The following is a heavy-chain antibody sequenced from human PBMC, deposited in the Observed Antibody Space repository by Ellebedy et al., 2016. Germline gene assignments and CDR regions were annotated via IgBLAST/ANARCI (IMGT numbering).Heavy chain of an antibody. CDR2: TYYRSKWYN. J-gene: IGHJ2*01. Sequence: SETLSLTCAISGDSVSSNSAAWNWIRQSPSRGLEWLGRTYYRSKWYNDYAVSVKSRITINPDTSKNQFSLQLNSVTPEDTAVYYCARDTIGYCTNGVCYPYWYFDLWGRGTLVTVSS. D-gene: IGHD2-8*01. CDR3: ARDTIGYCTNGVCYPYWYFDL. CDR1: GDSVSSNSAA. V-gene: IGHV6-1*01.